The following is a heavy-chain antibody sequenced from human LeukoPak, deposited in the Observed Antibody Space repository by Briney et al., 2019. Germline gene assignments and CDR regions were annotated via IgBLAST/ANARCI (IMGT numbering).Heavy chain of an antibody. V-gene: IGHV4-59*08. CDR2: IYYSGST. Sequence: SETLSLTCTVSGGSISSYYWSWIRQPPGKGLEWIGYIYYSGSTNYNPSLKSRVTISVDTSKNQFSLKLSSVTAADTAVYYCVRQDPSAEYYFDYWGQGTLVTVSS. CDR1: GGSISSYY. J-gene: IGHJ4*02. CDR3: VRQDPSAEYYFDY.